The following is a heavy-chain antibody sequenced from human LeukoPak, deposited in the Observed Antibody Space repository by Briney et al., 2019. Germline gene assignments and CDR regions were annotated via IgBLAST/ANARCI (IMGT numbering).Heavy chain of an antibody. CDR2: IYPGDSDT. D-gene: IGHD3-3*01. V-gene: IGHV5-51*01. CDR1: GSRFTSYW. Sequence: GGSLKISCQGSGSRFTSYWIGGARQMPGKGLEGMGIIYPGDSDTRYSPSFQGQVTISADKSISTAYLQWSSLKASDTAMYYCARLLGVYYDFWEWFDHWGQGTLVTVSS. J-gene: IGHJ5*02. CDR3: ARLLGVYYDFWEWFDH.